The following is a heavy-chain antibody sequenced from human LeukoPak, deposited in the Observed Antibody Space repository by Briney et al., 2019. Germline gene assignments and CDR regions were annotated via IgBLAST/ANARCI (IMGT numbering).Heavy chain of an antibody. Sequence: SETLSLTCTVSGGSISSGGYYWSWIRQHPGKGLEWIGYIYYSGSTYYNPSLKSRVTISVDTSRNQFSLKLSSVTAADTAVYYCARGIERVNWFDPWGQGTLVTVSS. V-gene: IGHV4-31*03. CDR2: IYYSGST. CDR1: GGSISSGGYY. J-gene: IGHJ5*02. CDR3: ARGIERVNWFDP. D-gene: IGHD6-25*01.